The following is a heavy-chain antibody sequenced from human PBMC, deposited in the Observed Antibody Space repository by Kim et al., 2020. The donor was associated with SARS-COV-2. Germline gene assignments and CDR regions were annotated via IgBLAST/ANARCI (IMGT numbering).Heavy chain of an antibody. CDR3: ARESWSTTIFGVVRKGNNWFDP. Sequence: GGSLRLSCAASGFTFSSYEMNWVRQAPGKGLEWVSYISSSGSTIYYADSVKGRFTISRDNAKNSLYLQMNSLRAKDTAVYYCARESWSTTIFGVVRKGNNWFDPGGQGALVNVSS. V-gene: IGHV3-48*03. D-gene: IGHD3-3*01. J-gene: IGHJ5*02. CDR1: GFTFSSYE. CDR2: ISSSGSTI.